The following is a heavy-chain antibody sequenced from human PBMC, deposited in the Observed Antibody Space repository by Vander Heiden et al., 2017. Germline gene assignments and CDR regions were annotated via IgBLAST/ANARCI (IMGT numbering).Heavy chain of an antibody. CDR2: IFSNDEK. D-gene: IGHD3-22*01. J-gene: IGHJ4*02. Sequence: QVTLKESGPVLVKPTATLTRTCTVSGFSLSNARMGVSWIRQPPGKALEWLAHIFSNDEKSYSTSLKSRLTISKDTSKSQVVLTMTNMDPVDTATYYCARVNYYDSSGLDYWGQGTLVTVSS. CDR1: GFSLSNARMG. V-gene: IGHV2-26*01. CDR3: ARVNYYDSSGLDY.